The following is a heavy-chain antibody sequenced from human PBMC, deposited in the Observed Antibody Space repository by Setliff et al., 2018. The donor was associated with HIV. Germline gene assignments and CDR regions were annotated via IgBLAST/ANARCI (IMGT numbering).Heavy chain of an antibody. Sequence: GGSLRLSCAASGFSFSSYSMKWVRQAPGKGLEWVSYISSSSDTIHYADSVKGRFTISRDNAKNSLYLQMNSLRAEDTAVYYCARWPFDYWGQGALVTVSS. CDR3: ARWPFDY. J-gene: IGHJ4*02. CDR1: GFSFSSYS. D-gene: IGHD5-12*01. CDR2: ISSSSDTI. V-gene: IGHV3-48*01.